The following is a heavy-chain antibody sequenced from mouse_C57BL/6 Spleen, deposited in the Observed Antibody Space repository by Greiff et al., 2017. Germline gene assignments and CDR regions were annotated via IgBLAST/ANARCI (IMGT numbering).Heavy chain of an antibody. J-gene: IGHJ3*01. CDR1: GYTFTSYW. Sequence: QVQLQQPGAELVKPGASVKLSCKASGYTFTSYWMHWVKQRPGQGLEWIGMIPPTSGSTNYNEKFKSKATLTVDKSSSTAYMQLSSLTSEDSAVYYCAPNWGPQSWFAYGGQGTLVTVSA. V-gene: IGHV1-64*01. CDR3: APNWGPQSWFAY. CDR2: IPPTSGST. D-gene: IGHD4-1*01.